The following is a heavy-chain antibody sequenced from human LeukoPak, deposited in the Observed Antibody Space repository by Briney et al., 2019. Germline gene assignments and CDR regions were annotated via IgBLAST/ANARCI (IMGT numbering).Heavy chain of an antibody. CDR3: ARDARYSYGYNY. CDR2: ISSSSSYI. V-gene: IGHV3-21*01. Sequence: GGSLRLSCAASGFTFSSYSMNWVRQASGKGLEWVSSISSSSSYIYYADSVKGRFTISRDNAKNSLYLQMNSLRAEDTAVYYCARDARYSYGYNYWGQGTLVTVSS. J-gene: IGHJ4*02. D-gene: IGHD5-18*01. CDR1: GFTFSSYS.